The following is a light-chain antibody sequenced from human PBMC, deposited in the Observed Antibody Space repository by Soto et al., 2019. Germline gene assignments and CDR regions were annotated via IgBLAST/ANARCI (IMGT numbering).Light chain of an antibody. CDR3: QESYNSLFT. CDR1: QSISSY. Sequence: DIQMTQSPSSLSASVGDRVTITCRASQSISSYLNRYQQKPGKAPQLLVYAASSLQSGVTSRFRCSGAGTAFTLTVSNLQPEDFATYYCQESYNSLFTFYYGIKVDIK. J-gene: IGKJ3*01. CDR2: AAS. V-gene: IGKV1-39*01.